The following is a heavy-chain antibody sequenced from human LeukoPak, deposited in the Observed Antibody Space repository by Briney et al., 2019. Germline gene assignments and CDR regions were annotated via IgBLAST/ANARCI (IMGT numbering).Heavy chain of an antibody. D-gene: IGHD3-22*01. J-gene: IGHJ3*02. CDR3: AIRAHVVSTGAFDI. Sequence: ASVKVSCKASGYSFTDYYVHWVRQAPGHGLEWLGWINPNGGGTVYAQKFQGRVTMTRDTSITTAYMELSSLRSEDTAVYYCAIRAHVVSTGAFDIWGQGTVVTVSS. CDR1: GYSFTDYY. CDR2: INPNGGGT. V-gene: IGHV1-2*02.